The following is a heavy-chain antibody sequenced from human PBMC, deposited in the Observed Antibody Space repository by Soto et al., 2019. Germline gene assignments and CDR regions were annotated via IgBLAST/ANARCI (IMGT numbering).Heavy chain of an antibody. V-gene: IGHV3-23*01. CDR3: AKSSTWNVSPVLRYFDSWFDP. J-gene: IGHJ5*02. Sequence: HPGGSLRLSCAASGFTFSSYAMSWVRQAPGKGLEWVSAISGSGGSTYYADSVKGRFTISRDNSKNTLYLQMNSLRAEDTAVYYCAKSSTWNVSPVLRYFDSWFDPWGQGTLVTVSS. CDR2: ISGSGGST. D-gene: IGHD3-9*01. CDR1: GFTFSSYA.